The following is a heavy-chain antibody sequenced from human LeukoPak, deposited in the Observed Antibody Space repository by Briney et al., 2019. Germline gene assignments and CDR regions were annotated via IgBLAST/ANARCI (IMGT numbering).Heavy chain of an antibody. J-gene: IGHJ4*02. Sequence: EGSLRLSCAASGFTFSSYSMNWVRQAPGKGLEWVSSISGSSSYIYYADSVKGRFTISRDNAKNSLYLQMNSLRAEDTAVYYCATLGGNDYWGQGTLVTVSS. CDR2: ISGSSSYI. D-gene: IGHD3-16*01. CDR1: GFTFSSYS. V-gene: IGHV3-21*01. CDR3: ATLGGNDY.